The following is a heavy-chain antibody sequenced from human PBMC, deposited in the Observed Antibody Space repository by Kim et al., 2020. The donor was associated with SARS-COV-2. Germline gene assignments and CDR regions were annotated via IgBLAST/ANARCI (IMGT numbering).Heavy chain of an antibody. D-gene: IGHD2-15*01. CDR1: GGSISSSNW. CDR2: IYHSGST. Sequence: SETLSLTCAVSGGSISSSNWWSWVRQPPGKGLEWIGEIYHSGSTNYNPSLKSRVTISVDKSKNQFSLKLSSVTAADTAVYYCARTVVVVAASYDLYWYFDLWGRGTLVTVSS. J-gene: IGHJ2*01. CDR3: ARTVVVVAASYDLYWYFDL. V-gene: IGHV4-4*02.